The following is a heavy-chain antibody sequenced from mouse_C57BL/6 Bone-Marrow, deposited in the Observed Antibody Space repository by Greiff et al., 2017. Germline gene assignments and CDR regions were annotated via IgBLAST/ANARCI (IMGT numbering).Heavy chain of an antibody. Sequence: EVQVVESGGGLVQPGGSLKLSCAASGFTFSDYYMYWVRQTPEKRLEWVAYISNGGGSNYYPDTVKGRFTMSRNNANNTLSLQMSRLKSEDTAMYYCARRGYDGYYDYAMDYWGQGTSVTVSS. V-gene: IGHV5-12*01. D-gene: IGHD2-3*01. CDR1: GFTFSDYY. J-gene: IGHJ4*01. CDR2: ISNGGGSN. CDR3: ARRGYDGYYDYAMDY.